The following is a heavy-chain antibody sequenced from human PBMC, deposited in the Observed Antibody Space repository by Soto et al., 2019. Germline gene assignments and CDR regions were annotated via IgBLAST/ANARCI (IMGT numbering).Heavy chain of an antibody. Sequence: GGSLRLSCSASGFTFSQSAMHWVRQAPGKGLEYVAAIGSNGASTFYPGSVKGRFIISRDNSKSTLFLQMNTLRPDDTAVYYCVRGGGAYAGSSLWFDSWGQGTLVTVSS. CDR1: GFTFSQSA. V-gene: IGHV3-64D*06. J-gene: IGHJ5*01. CDR3: VRGGGAYAGSSLWFDS. CDR2: IGSNGAST. D-gene: IGHD3-16*01.